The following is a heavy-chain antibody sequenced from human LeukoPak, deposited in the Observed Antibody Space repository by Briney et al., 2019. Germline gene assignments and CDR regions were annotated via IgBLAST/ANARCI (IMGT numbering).Heavy chain of an antibody. V-gene: IGHV4-39*01. D-gene: IGHD6-13*01. CDR1: GGSISSSSYY. CDR3: ARHISSWYPTYFDY. CDR2: IYYSGST. Sequence: SETVSLTCTVSGGSISSSSYYWGWIRQPPGKGLEWIGSIYYSGSTYYNPSLKSRVTISVDTSKNQFSLKLSSVTAADTAVYYCARHISSWYPTYFDYWGQGTLVTVSS. J-gene: IGHJ4*02.